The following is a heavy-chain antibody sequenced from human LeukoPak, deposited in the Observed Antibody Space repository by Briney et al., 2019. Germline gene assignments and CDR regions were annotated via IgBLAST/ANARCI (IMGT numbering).Heavy chain of an antibody. CDR3: ARETTHGAFDI. Sequence: SETLSLTCTLSGGSLTSVGYYWGWIRQHPGKGLEWIGYIYYSGSTYYDPSLKSRVTISVDTSKNQFSLKLSSVTAADTAVYYCARETTHGAFDIWGQGTMVTVSS. CDR2: IYYSGST. J-gene: IGHJ3*02. D-gene: IGHD2-15*01. V-gene: IGHV4-31*03. CDR1: GGSLTSVGYY.